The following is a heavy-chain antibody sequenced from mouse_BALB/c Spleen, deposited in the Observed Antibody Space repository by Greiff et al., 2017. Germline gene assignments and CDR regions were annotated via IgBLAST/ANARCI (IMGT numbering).Heavy chain of an antibody. CDR1: GFTFSSFG. CDR3: ARGGNYFYFDY. Sequence: EVQRVESGGGLVQPGGSRKLSCAASGFTFSSFGMHWVRQAPEKGLEWVAYISSGSSTIYYADTVKGRFTISRDNPKNTLFLQMTSLRSEDTAMYYCARGGNYFYFDYWGQGTTLTVSS. D-gene: IGHD2-1*01. CDR2: ISSGSSTI. J-gene: IGHJ2*01. V-gene: IGHV5-17*02.